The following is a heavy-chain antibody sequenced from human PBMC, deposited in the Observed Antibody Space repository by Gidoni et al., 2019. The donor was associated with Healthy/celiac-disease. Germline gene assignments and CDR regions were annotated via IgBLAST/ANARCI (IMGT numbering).Heavy chain of an antibody. CDR2: IYYSGST. CDR1: GGSISSSSYY. V-gene: IGHV4-39*01. J-gene: IGHJ4*02. Sequence: QLQLQESGPGLVKPSETLSLTCTVSGGSISSSSYYWGWIRQPPGKGLEWIGSIYYSGSTYYNPSLKSRVTISVDTSKNQFSLKLSSVTAADTAVYYCARRITFWSGYRYYFDYWGQGTLVTVSS. CDR3: ARRITFWSGYRYYFDY. D-gene: IGHD3-3*01.